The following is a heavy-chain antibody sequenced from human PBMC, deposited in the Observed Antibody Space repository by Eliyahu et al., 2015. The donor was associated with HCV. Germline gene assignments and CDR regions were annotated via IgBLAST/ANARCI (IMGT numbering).Heavy chain of an antibody. CDR2: XSGSGGST. V-gene: IGHV3-23*01. CDR3: AKEDIIIGYYGMDV. J-gene: IGHJ6*02. D-gene: IGHD3-10*01. Sequence: EVQLLESGGGLVQPGGSLRLSCAASGFTFSSYAMSWVRQAPGXGLXWVSGXSGSGGSTYYAXSVKGRFTISRDNSKNTLYLQMNSLRAEDTAVYYCAKEDIIIGYYGMDVWGQGTTVTVSS. CDR1: GFTFSSYA.